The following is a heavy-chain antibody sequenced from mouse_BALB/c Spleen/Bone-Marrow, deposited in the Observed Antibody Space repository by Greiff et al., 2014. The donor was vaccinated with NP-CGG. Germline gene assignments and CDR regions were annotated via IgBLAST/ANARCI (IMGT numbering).Heavy chain of an antibody. D-gene: IGHD2-3*01. J-gene: IGHJ4*01. CDR1: GYSFTGYF. Sequence: EVQLQQSGPDLVKPGASVKLSCKASGYSFTGYFLNWVRQSHGKSLEWIGRINPFNGDTFYNQKFKGKATLTVDKSSTTAHMELLSLTSEDSVVYYCGRWGDGYYYAMDYWGQGTSVTVSS. V-gene: IGHV1-37*01. CDR3: GRWGDGYYYAMDY. CDR2: INPFNGDT.